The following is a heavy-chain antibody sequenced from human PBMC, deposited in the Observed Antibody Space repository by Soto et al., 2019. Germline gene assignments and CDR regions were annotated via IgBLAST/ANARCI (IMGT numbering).Heavy chain of an antibody. V-gene: IGHV4-61*01. Sequence: SETLSLTCTVSGGSVSSGNYYWSWIRQPPGKGLEWIGFIYYTGSSSYNPSLKSRVTMSLDKSNNQFSLKLSSVTAADTAVYYCARGAPTYYFDYWGQGTLVTVSS. CDR3: ARGAPTYYFDY. CDR1: GGSVSSGNYY. CDR2: IYYTGSS. J-gene: IGHJ4*02.